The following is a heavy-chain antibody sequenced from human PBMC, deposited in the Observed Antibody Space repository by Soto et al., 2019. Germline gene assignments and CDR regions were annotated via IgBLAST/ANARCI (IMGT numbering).Heavy chain of an antibody. CDR2: IYNSGTT. CDR1: GGSVSSSTYY. Sequence: PSETLSLTCTVSGGSVSSSTYYWGWIRQPPGKGLEWIATIYNSGTTYYNPSLNSRVTISVDTSKNQFILNLSSVTAADTAVYYCLRHRSYAYESLLDYRARRTLDTGSS. V-gene: IGHV4-39*01. J-gene: IGHJ4*02. D-gene: IGHD5-18*01. CDR3: LRHRSYAYESLLDY.